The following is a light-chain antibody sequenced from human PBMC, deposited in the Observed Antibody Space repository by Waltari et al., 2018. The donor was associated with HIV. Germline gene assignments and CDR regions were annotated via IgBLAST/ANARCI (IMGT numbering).Light chain of an antibody. CDR3: QQSYTTSIT. V-gene: IGKV1-39*01. CDR1: QNISSY. Sequence: DIQMTKSPSSLSASVGDGVTITCRASQNISSYLNWYQQKPGKAPNLLIYAASNLLSGVPSRFGGSGSGRDFSLTISNLRREDFATYYCQQSYTTSITFGQGTRLEIK. J-gene: IGKJ5*01. CDR2: AAS.